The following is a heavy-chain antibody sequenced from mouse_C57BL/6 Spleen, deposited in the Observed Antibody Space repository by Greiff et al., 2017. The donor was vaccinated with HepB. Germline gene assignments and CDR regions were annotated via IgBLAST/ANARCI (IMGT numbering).Heavy chain of an antibody. CDR1: GYSITSGYY. CDR3: ARALDCSSSAWFAY. CDR2: ISYDGSN. D-gene: IGHD1-1*01. V-gene: IGHV3-6*01. J-gene: IGHJ3*01. Sequence: EVKLQESGPGLVKPSQSLSLTCSVTGYSITSGYYWNWIRQFPGNKLEWMGYISYDGSNNYNPSLKNRISITLDTSKNPFFLELNAVTTEDTATYCGARALDCSSSAWFAYWGQGTLVTVSA.